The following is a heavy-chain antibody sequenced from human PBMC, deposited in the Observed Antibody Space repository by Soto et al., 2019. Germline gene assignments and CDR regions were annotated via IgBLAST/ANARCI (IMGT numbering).Heavy chain of an antibody. D-gene: IGHD3-16*02. J-gene: IGHJ5*02. Sequence: ASVKVSCKASGYIFTSYAMHWVRQAPGQRPEWMGWINPGNGNTKYSQNFQDRVTFTRDTSTSTVYMELRSLRSEDTAVYYCARSSGGVFGIIIEGSNWLAPWGQGSLVTVSS. CDR2: INPGNGNT. V-gene: IGHV1-3*01. CDR1: GYIFTSYA. CDR3: ARSSGGVFGIIIEGSNWLAP.